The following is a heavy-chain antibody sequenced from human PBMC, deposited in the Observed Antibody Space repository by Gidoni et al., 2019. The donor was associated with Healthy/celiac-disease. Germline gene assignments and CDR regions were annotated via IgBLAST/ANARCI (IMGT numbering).Heavy chain of an antibody. J-gene: IGHJ4*02. Sequence: EVQLLESGGGLVQPGGSLRLSCAASGCTFRIYSMSWVRQAPGKGLEWVSAISGSGGSTYYADSVKGRFTISRDNSKNTLYLQMNSLRAEDTAVYYCARSPLRRTTVVRPFDYWGQGTLVTVSS. CDR3: ARSPLRRTTVVRPFDY. CDR2: ISGSGGST. V-gene: IGHV3-23*01. CDR1: GCTFRIYS. D-gene: IGHD4-17*01.